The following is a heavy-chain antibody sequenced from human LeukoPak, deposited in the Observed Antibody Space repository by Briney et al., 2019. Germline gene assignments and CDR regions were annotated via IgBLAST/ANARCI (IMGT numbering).Heavy chain of an antibody. CDR1: GFTFSNAW. Sequence: GGSLRLSCAASGFTFSNAWMSWVRQAPGKGLEWVGRIKSKTDGGTTDYAAPVKGRFTISRDDSKNTLYLQMNSLKTEDTAVYYCTTGPPHYYDSSGYYYEGFDYWGQGTLVTVSS. D-gene: IGHD3-22*01. CDR3: TTGPPHYYDSSGYYYEGFDY. J-gene: IGHJ4*02. V-gene: IGHV3-15*01. CDR2: IKSKTDGGTT.